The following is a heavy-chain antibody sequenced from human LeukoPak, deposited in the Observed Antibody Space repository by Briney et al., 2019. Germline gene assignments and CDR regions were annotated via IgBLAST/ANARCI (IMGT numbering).Heavy chain of an antibody. J-gene: IGHJ4*02. CDR1: GFTFSSYA. CDR3: AKDAGLPDWIDSGYDPAYYFDY. D-gene: IGHD5-12*01. Sequence: GGSLRLSCAASGFTFSSYAMSRVRQAPGKGLEWVSAISGSGGSTYYADSVKGRFTISRDNSKNTLYLQMNSLRAEDTAVYYCAKDAGLPDWIDSGYDPAYYFDYWGQGTLVTVSS. CDR2: ISGSGGST. V-gene: IGHV3-23*01.